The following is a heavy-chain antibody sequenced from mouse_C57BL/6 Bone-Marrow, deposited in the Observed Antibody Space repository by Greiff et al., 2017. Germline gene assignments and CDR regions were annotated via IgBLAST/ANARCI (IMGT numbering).Heavy chain of an antibody. CDR2: INPNYGTT. J-gene: IGHJ4*01. CDR3: ARGYYYDYAMDY. CDR1: GYSFTDYN. D-gene: IGHD2-4*01. V-gene: IGHV1-39*01. Sequence: LVESGPELVKPGASVKISCKASGYSFTDYNMNWVKQSTGKGLEWIGVINPNYGTTSYNQKFKGKATLTVDQSSSTAYMQLNSLTSEDSAVYYCARGYYYDYAMDYWGQGTSVTVSS.